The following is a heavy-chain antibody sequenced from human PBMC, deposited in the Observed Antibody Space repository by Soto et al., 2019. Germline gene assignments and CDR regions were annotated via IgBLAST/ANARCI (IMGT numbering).Heavy chain of an antibody. CDR2: INSDGSST. J-gene: IGHJ4*02. Sequence: GGSLRLSCAASGFTFNNYWMHWVRQAPGKGLVWVSRINSDGSSTSYADSVKGRFTISRDNAKNTLYLQMNSLRAEDTAVYYCAKDGPIVVVVAATFDYWGQGNLVTVSS. CDR1: GFTFNNYW. CDR3: AKDGPIVVVVAATFDY. V-gene: IGHV3-74*01. D-gene: IGHD2-15*01.